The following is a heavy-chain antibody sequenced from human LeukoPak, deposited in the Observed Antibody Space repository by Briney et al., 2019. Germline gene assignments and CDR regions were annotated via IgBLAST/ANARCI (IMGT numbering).Heavy chain of an antibody. CDR1: GFTCSSYA. CDR3: AKPAYCSGGSCYSIGYFDY. J-gene: IGHJ4*02. CDR2: FSGSCGST. D-gene: IGHD2-15*01. Sequence: GGSLRLSCAASGFTCSSYAMSWVRKAPGKGLEWVSGFSGSCGSTYYADSVKGRFTISRDNSKNTLYLQLNSLRAGDTAVYYCAKPAYCSGGSCYSIGYFDYWGQGTLVTVSS. V-gene: IGHV3-23*01.